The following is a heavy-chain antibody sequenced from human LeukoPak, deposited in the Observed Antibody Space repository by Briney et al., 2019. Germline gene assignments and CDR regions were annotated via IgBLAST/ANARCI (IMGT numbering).Heavy chain of an antibody. Sequence: GASVKVSCKASGYTFTGYYMHWVRQAPGQGLEWMGWINPNSGGTNYAQKFQGRVTMTRDTSISTASMELSSLKPDDTAVYYCARAMRYYDILTALGYWGQGTLVTVSS. D-gene: IGHD3-9*01. CDR1: GYTFTGYY. J-gene: IGHJ4*02. V-gene: IGHV1-2*02. CDR2: INPNSGGT. CDR3: ARAMRYYDILTALGY.